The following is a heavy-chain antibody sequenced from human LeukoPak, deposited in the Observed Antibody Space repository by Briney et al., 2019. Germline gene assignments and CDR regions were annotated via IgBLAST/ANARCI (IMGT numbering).Heavy chain of an antibody. CDR3: AKRRGLELLYYYYMDV. Sequence: GGSLRLSCAASGFTFSSYAMSWVRQAPGKGLEWVSGISDSGGNTYYADTVKGRFTISRDNSKNTLYLQMNSLRAEDTAVYYCAKRRGLELLYYYYMDVWGKGTTVTVSS. V-gene: IGHV3-23*01. CDR1: GFTFSSYA. CDR2: ISDSGGNT. J-gene: IGHJ6*03. D-gene: IGHD1-7*01.